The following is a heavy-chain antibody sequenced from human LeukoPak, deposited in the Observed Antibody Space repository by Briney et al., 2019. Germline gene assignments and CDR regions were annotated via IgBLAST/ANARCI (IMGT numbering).Heavy chain of an antibody. CDR2: INHSGST. CDR1: GGSFSGYY. J-gene: IGHJ6*02. CDR3: ARMYYYDSSGPYYYYYGMDV. V-gene: IGHV4-34*01. Sequence: SWTLSLTCAVYGGSFSGYYWSWIRQPPGKGLEWIGEINHSGSTNYNPSLKSRVTISVDTSKNQFSLKLSSVTAADTAVYYCARMYYYDSSGPYYYYYGMDVWGQGTTVTVSS. D-gene: IGHD3-22*01.